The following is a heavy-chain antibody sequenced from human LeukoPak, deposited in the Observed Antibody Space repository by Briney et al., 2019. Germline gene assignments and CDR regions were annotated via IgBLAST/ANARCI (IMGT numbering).Heavy chain of an antibody. CDR1: GVTFSRYA. CDR3: AKDQQQQAFDY. D-gene: IGHD6-13*01. Sequence: PGGSLRLSCAASGVTFSRYAMSWVRQAPGKGLEWVSVISSSGFSTYYAVSVKGRFTISRDNSKNTLYLEINSLRAEDTAIYYCAKDQQQQAFDYWGQGTLVTVSS. V-gene: IGHV3-23*01. J-gene: IGHJ4*02. CDR2: ISSSGFST.